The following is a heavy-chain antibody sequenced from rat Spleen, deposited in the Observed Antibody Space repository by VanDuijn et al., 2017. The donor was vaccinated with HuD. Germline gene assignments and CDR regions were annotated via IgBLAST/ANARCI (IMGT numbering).Heavy chain of an antibody. J-gene: IGHJ2*01. Sequence: QVQLKESGPGLVQPSQTLSLTCTVSGFSLTSYHVSWVRQPPGKGLEWMGVIWNTGGTRYNSALKSRLRIIKDTYKRQVFLKMNSLQTEDTATYYCARDDGYYGGYWGQGVMVTVSS. CDR1: GFSLTSYH. V-gene: IGHV2-41*01. D-gene: IGHD1-6*01. CDR3: ARDDGYYGGY. CDR2: IWNTGGT.